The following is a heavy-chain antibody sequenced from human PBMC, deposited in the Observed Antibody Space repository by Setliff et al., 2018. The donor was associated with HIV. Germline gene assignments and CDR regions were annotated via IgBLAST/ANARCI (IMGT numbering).Heavy chain of an antibody. CDR1: GDTFRSRA. V-gene: IGHV1-69*13. D-gene: IGHD1-26*01. Sequence: ASVKVSCKASGDTFRSRAFNWVRQAPGQGPEWMGGIIPMFGTANYAQKFQGRVTITADESTSTVYMGLSSLRSDDTALYYCAREGNSGHGGQIEFDYWGQGTLVTVSS. CDR2: IIPMFGTA. J-gene: IGHJ4*02. CDR3: AREGNSGHGGQIEFDY.